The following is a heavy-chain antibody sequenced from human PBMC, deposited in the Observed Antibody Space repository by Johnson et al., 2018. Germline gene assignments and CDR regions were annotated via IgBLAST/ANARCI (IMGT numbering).Heavy chain of an antibody. J-gene: IGHJ6*03. CDR2: IRSKAYGGKT. CDR3: TTVSSSVYSPFSYYYMDV. V-gene: IGHV3-49*03. CDR1: GFTFGDYA. D-gene: IGHD5/OR15-5a*01. Sequence: VQLVQSGGGLVQXGRSLRLXCTASGFTFGDYAMSWFRQAPGKGLEWVGFIRSKAYGGKTEYAASVKGSCTISRDDSKSIAYLQMNSLKTEDTAVYYCTTVSSSVYSPFSYYYMDVWGKGATVTVSS.